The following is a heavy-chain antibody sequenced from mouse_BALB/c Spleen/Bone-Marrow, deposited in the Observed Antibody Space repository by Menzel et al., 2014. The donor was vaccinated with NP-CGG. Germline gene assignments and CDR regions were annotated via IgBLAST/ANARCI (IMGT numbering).Heavy chain of an antibody. V-gene: IGHV5-9-2*01. CDR2: ISGGGSYT. D-gene: IGHD2-4*01. J-gene: IGHJ3*01. Sequence: EVKLMESGGGLVKSGGSLKLSYAASGFSFNSYGMSWVRQTPEKRLEWVATISGGGSYTFYPDSVKGRFTISKDNAKNSLYLQLSSLRSEDTALYYCARHAYYDQTEVSFVYWGQGTLVTVSA. CDR1: GFSFNSYG. CDR3: ARHAYYDQTEVSFVY.